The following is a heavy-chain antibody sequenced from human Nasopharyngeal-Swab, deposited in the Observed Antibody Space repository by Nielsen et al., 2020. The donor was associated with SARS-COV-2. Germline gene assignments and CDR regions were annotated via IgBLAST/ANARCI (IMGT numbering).Heavy chain of an antibody. CDR1: GGSFSGYY. V-gene: IGHV4-34*01. Sequence: SETLPLTCAVYGGSFSGYYWSWIRQPPGKGLEWIGEINHSGSTNYNPSLKSRVTISVDTSKNQFSLKLSSVTAADTAVYYCARGRYRGAVAGKGRGMDVWGKGTTVTVSS. CDR2: INHSGST. J-gene: IGHJ6*04. D-gene: IGHD6-19*01. CDR3: ARGRYRGAVAGKGRGMDV.